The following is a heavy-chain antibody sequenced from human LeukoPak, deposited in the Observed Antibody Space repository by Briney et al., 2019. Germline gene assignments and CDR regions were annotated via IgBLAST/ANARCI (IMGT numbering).Heavy chain of an antibody. Sequence: GASVKVSCKASGYTFTSYGISWVRQAPGQGLEWMGWVSGSNGDTKYPQKLQGRVTMTTDTSTSTAYMELRSLRSDDTAVYYCARDYYDPPWGQGTLVAVSS. CDR2: VSGSNGDT. V-gene: IGHV1-18*01. J-gene: IGHJ5*02. CDR1: GYTFTSYG. D-gene: IGHD3-22*01. CDR3: ARDYYDPP.